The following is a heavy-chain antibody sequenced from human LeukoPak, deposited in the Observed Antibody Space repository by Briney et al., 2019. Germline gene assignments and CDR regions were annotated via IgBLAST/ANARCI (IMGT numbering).Heavy chain of an antibody. V-gene: IGHV1-2*02. CDR3: ARDLRPSSTVVTPGEFDY. D-gene: IGHD4-23*01. Sequence: ASVKVSCKASGYTFTGYYMHWVQQAPGQGLEWMGWINPNSGGTYYSQKFQGRVTMTRDTSIITAYMELSRLRADDTAVYYCARDLRPSSTVVTPGEFDYWGQGALVTVSS. CDR2: INPNSGGT. CDR1: GYTFTGYY. J-gene: IGHJ4*02.